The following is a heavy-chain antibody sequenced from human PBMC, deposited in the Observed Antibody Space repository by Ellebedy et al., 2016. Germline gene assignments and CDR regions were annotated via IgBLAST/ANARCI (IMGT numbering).Heavy chain of an antibody. V-gene: IGHV4-59*01. CDR3: ARRDGVYDFWSGFDP. CDR2: SYYSGAT. CDR1: GSSIRSYY. J-gene: IGHJ5*02. D-gene: IGHD3-3*01. Sequence: SETLSLXXTVSGSSIRSYYWSWIRQPPGKGLEWIGNSYYSGATNYNPSLKSRVTISVDTSKNQFSLKLRSVTAADTAVYFCARRDGVYDFWSGFDPWGQGTLVTVSS.